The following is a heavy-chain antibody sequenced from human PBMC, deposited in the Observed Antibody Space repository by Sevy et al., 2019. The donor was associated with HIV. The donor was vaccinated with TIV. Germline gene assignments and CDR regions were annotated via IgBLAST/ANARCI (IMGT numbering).Heavy chain of an antibody. D-gene: IGHD1-26*01. CDR1: GFTFSSYG. J-gene: IGHJ3*02. V-gene: IGHV3-23*01. Sequence: GGSLRLSCAASGFTFSSYGMHWVRQAPGKGLEWVSGLSGSGGSTKYADSVKGRFTISRDNSKNTLYLQMNSLRAEDTAVYYCAKDRVWELGDAFDIWGQGTMVTVSS. CDR3: AKDRVWELGDAFDI. CDR2: LSGSGGST.